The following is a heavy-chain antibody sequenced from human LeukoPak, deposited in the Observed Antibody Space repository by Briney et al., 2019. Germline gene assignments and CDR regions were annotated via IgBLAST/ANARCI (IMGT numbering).Heavy chain of an antibody. Sequence: PGGSLRLSCAASGFTFSGYAMHWVRQAPGKGLEWVAVISYDGSNKYYADSVKGRFTISRDNARNSLYLQMNSLRAEDTAVYYCIRDLFDDYSLDYWGQGALVTVSS. D-gene: IGHD3-16*01. CDR3: IRDLFDDYSLDY. J-gene: IGHJ4*02. CDR2: ISYDGSNK. V-gene: IGHV3-30-3*01. CDR1: GFTFSGYA.